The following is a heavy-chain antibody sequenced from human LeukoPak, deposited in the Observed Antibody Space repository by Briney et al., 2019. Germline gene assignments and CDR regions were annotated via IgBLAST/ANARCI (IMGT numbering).Heavy chain of an antibody. V-gene: IGHV3-21*01. Sequence: GGALRLSCAASGFTFSSYSMNWVRQAPGKGLEWVSSIDFTSRYIYNADSVKGRFTTSRDNAKNYLDLQMNSLKVEDTAVYYCATYSSLNTREFQYWGQGTLVTVSP. CDR1: GFTFSSYS. CDR3: ATYSSLNTREFQY. D-gene: IGHD3-22*01. CDR2: IDFTSRYI. J-gene: IGHJ1*01.